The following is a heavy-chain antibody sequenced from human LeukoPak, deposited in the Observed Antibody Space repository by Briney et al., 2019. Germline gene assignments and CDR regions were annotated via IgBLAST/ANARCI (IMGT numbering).Heavy chain of an antibody. CDR3: VAEVIEVTMGDY. J-gene: IGHJ4*02. CDR1: GLSLSDLP. Sequence: ASVKVSCKVSGLSLSDLPIHWVRQAPGKGLEWMGGFDIEDAETIYAQEFEGRVIMTEDTATETAYMELSSLKSEDTAVYYCVAEVIEVTMGDYWGQGTLVTVSS. CDR2: FDIEDAET. D-gene: IGHD4-11*01. V-gene: IGHV1-24*01.